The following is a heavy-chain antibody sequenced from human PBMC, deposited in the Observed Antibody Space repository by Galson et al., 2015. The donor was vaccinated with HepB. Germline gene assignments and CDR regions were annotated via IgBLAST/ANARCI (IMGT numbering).Heavy chain of an antibody. CDR2: ISGSGGST. V-gene: IGHV3-23*01. D-gene: IGHD2-2*01. CDR3: AKGRGSNSYTYGY. J-gene: IGHJ4*02. CDR1: GFTFTSYA. Sequence: SLRLSCAASGFTFTSYAMNWVRQAPGKGLQWVSRISGSGGSTDYADSVKGRFTISRDTSNNTLYLQTNSLRAEDTAQYYCAKGRGSNSYTYGYWGQGTLVTVSS.